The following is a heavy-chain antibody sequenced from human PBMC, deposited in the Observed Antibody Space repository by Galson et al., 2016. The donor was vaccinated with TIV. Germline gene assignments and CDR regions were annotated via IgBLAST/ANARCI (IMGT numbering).Heavy chain of an antibody. CDR2: INYGGSPK. CDR3: ARYSGRYYALDV. J-gene: IGHJ6*02. CDR1: GFTLSDYY. V-gene: IGHV3-11*01. D-gene: IGHD1-26*01. Sequence: SCKASGFTLSDYYMTWIRQAPGQGLQWLSYINYGGSPKYDADSMKGRLTISRDIAKNSIYLDMSSLTADDTAVYYCARYSGRYYALDVWGQGTTVTVSS.